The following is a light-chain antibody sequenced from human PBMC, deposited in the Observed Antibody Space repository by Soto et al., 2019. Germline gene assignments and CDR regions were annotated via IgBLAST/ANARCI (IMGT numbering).Light chain of an antibody. Sequence: QSVLTQPPSASGTPGQRVTISCSGSTSNIGRSTVSWYQQFPGAAPKLLIYSNTQRPLGVPGRFSGSKSDTSASLAISGLQSEDEADYYCATWNDGVFVFGIGTKLTVL. J-gene: IGLJ1*01. CDR3: ATWNDGVFV. CDR1: TSNIGRST. CDR2: SNT. V-gene: IGLV1-44*01.